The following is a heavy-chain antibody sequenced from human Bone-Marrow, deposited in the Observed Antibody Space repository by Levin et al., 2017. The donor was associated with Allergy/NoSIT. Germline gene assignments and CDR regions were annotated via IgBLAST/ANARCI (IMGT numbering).Heavy chain of an antibody. J-gene: IGHJ6*02. D-gene: IGHD3-3*01. CDR2: IKQDGSEK. V-gene: IGHV3-7*01. CDR3: ARITIFGPQTGRGMDV. Sequence: LSGGSLRLSCAASGFTFSSYWMSWVRQAPGKGLEWVANIKQDGSEKYYVDSVKGRFTISRDNAKNSLYLQMNSLRAEDTAVYYCARITIFGPQTGRGMDVWGQGTTVTVSS. CDR1: GFTFSSYW.